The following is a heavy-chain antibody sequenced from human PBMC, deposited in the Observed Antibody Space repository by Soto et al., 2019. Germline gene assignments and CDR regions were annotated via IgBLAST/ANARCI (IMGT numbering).Heavy chain of an antibody. CDR2: IYPGDSDT. Sequence: RGESLKISCKGSGYSFTSYWIGWVRQMPGKGLEWMGIIYPGDSDTRYSPSFQGQVTISADKSISTAYLQWSSLKASDTAMYYCARWGGYSGSGYDAFDIWGQGTMVTVSS. V-gene: IGHV5-51*01. D-gene: IGHD1-26*01. J-gene: IGHJ3*02. CDR3: ARWGGYSGSGYDAFDI. CDR1: GYSFTSYW.